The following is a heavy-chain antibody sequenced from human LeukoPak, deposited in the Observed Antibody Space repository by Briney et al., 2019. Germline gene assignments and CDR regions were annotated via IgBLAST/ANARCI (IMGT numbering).Heavy chain of an antibody. CDR2: INHSGST. J-gene: IGHJ6*03. D-gene: IGHD2-15*01. CDR3: ARGPSVVVVAATDYYYYYYMDV. Sequence: PSETLSLTCAVYGGSFSGYYWSWIRQPPGKGLEWIGEINHSGSTNYNPSLKSRVTISVDTSKNQFSLKLSSVTAADTAVYYCARGPSVVVVAATDYYYYYYMDVWGKGTTATVSS. CDR1: GGSFSGYY. V-gene: IGHV4-34*01.